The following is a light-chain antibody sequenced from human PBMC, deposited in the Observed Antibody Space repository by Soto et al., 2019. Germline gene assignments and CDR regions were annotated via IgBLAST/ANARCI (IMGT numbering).Light chain of an antibody. CDR3: QVWDSSSDHHVV. CDR2: YDS. J-gene: IGLJ2*01. Sequence: SSELTQPPSVSVAPGKTARITCRGTNIGSKSVHWYQQKPGQAPVLVIYYDSDRPSGIPERFSGSNSGNTATLTISRVEAGDEADYYCQVWDSSSDHHVVFGGGTKLTVL. CDR1: NIGSKS. V-gene: IGLV3-21*04.